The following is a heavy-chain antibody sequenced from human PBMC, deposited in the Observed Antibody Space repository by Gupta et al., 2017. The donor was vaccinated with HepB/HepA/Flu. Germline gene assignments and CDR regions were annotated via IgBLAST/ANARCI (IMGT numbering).Heavy chain of an antibody. CDR3: AKDQAGWEYSSSWYRVGWFDP. CDR1: AFPFSGFA. J-gene: IGHJ5*02. CDR2: ISGSGGST. Sequence: EVQLLESGGGLVQPGGSLSLSFAASAFPFSGFAMTWVRQAPGKGLEWVSAISGSGGSTYYADSVKGRFTISRDNSKNTRYLQMNSLRAEDTAVYYCAKDQAGWEYSSSWYRVGWFDPWGQGTLVTVSS. V-gene: IGHV3-23*01. D-gene: IGHD6-13*01.